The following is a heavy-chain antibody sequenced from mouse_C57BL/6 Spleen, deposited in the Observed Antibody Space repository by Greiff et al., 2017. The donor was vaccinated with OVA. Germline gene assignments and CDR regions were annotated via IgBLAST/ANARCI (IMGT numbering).Heavy chain of an antibody. J-gene: IGHJ3*01. D-gene: IGHD1-2*01. V-gene: IGHV1-7*01. CDR3: ARSLLLGLFAY. CDR1: GYTFTSYW. Sequence: QVQLKESGAELVKPGASVKLSCKASGYTFTSYWMHWVKQRPGQGLEWIGNINPSSGYTKYNQKFKDKATLTADKSSSTAYMQLSSLTYEDSAVYYFARSLLLGLFAYWGQGTLVTVSA. CDR2: INPSSGYT.